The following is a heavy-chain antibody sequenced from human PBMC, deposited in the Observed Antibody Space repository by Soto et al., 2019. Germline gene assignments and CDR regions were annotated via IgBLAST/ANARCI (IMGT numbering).Heavy chain of an antibody. Sequence: QVQLVQSGPEMKKPGASVKLSCKASGITYNTYAINWVRQAPGQGLEWMGWINADNGDTRISQNFQGRVTLTRDTTESTGYMDLDSLKSEDTGVYYCASSISGYVTWGQGTLVTVSS. J-gene: IGHJ4*02. CDR2: INADNGDT. CDR1: GITYNTYA. V-gene: IGHV1-3*01. CDR3: ASSISGYVT. D-gene: IGHD5-12*01.